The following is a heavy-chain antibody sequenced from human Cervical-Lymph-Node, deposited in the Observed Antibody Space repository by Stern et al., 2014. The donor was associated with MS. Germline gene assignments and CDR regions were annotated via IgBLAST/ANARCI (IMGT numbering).Heavy chain of an antibody. CDR2: IWYDGSNE. J-gene: IGHJ1*01. Sequence: LQPGRSLRLSCAASGFTFSSYGMHWVRQAPGKGLEWVAVIWYDGSNEYYADSVKGRFTISRDNSKNTLYLQMNSLRAEDTAVYYCAREGGNTAEYFQHWGQGTLVTVSS. V-gene: IGHV3-33*01. CDR1: GFTFSSYG. D-gene: IGHD4-23*01. CDR3: AREGGNTAEYFQH.